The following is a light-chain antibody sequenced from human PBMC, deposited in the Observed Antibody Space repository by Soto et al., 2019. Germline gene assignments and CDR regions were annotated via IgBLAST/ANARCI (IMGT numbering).Light chain of an antibody. CDR1: SSDVGGYNY. CDR3: SSFRSGSTL. CDR2: EVS. J-gene: IGLJ1*01. Sequence: QTVLTQPASGQSITISCTGTSSDVGGYNYVSWYQQHPGKAPKLMIYEVSNRPSGVSNRFSGSKSGNTASLTISGLQAGDEADYYCSSFRSGSTLFGTGTKVTVL. V-gene: IGLV2-14*01.